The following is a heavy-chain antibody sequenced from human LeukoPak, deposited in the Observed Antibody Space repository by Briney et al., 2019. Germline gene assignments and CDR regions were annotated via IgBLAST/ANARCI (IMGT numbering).Heavy chain of an antibody. D-gene: IGHD6-19*01. V-gene: IGHV3-7*01. CDR1: GFTLSTYW. Sequence: GGSLRLSCAASGFTLSTYWMTWVRQAPGKGLEWVANIKQDGSEKYYVDSVKGRFTISRDNAKKLLYLQMHSLRVEDTAVYYCARDRGSSGRLGRFDNWGQGTLVTVSP. CDR2: IKQDGSEK. CDR3: ARDRGSSGRLGRFDN. J-gene: IGHJ4*02.